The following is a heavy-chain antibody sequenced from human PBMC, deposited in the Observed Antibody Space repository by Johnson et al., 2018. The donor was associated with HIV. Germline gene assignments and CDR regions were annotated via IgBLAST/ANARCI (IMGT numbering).Heavy chain of an antibody. Sequence: VQLVESGGGVVQPGRSLRLSCAASGFTFSSYGMHWVRQAPGKGLEWVAVIWYDGSNKYYADSVKGRFTISRDNSKNTLYLQMNSLRAEDTAVYYCAKLVGASDAFDIWGQGTMVTVSS. CDR1: GFTFSSYG. V-gene: IGHV3-33*08. CDR2: IWYDGSNK. CDR3: AKLVGASDAFDI. J-gene: IGHJ3*02. D-gene: IGHD1-26*01.